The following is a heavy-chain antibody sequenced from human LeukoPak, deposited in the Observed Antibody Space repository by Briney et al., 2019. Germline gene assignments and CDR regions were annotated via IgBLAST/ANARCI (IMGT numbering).Heavy chain of an antibody. V-gene: IGHV3-30*03. CDR3: ARVGTAYCGGDCFIDY. J-gene: IGHJ4*02. CDR1: GFTFSSYG. Sequence: GRSLRLSCAASGFTFSSYGMHWVRQAPDKGLEWVALITYDGSNEYYADSVKGRFTLSRANSKNTLYLQINSLRAEDTAVYYCARVGTAYCGGDCFIDYWGQGTLVTVSS. CDR2: ITYDGSNE. D-gene: IGHD2-21*01.